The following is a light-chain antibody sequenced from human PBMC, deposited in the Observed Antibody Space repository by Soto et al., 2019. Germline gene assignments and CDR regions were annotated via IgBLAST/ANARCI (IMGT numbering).Light chain of an antibody. CDR1: TGAVTSGHY. V-gene: IGLV7-46*01. J-gene: IGLJ2*01. CDR3: LLSYSGARVV. Sequence: QAVVTQEPSLTVSPGGTVTLTCGSSTGAVTSGHYPYWFQQKPGQAPRTLISDTSNKHSWTPARFSGSLLGGKAALTLSGAQPEDEAEYYCLLSYSGARVVFGGGTQLTVL. CDR2: DTS.